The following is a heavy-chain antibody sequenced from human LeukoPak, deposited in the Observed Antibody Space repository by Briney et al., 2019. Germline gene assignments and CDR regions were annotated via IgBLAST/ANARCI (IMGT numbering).Heavy chain of an antibody. CDR1: GFTFSSYG. CDR3: AKDLRDSRFLPRRYSSGGSCYQGIDY. V-gene: IGHV3-30*18. Sequence: PGRSLRLSCAASGFTFSSYGIHWVRQAPGKGLEWVAVISYDGSHKYYADSVKGRFTISRDNSKNTLYLQMNSLRAEDTAVYYCAKDLRDSRFLPRRYSSGGSCYQGIDYWGQGTLVTVSS. CDR2: ISYDGSHK. J-gene: IGHJ4*02. D-gene: IGHD2-15*01.